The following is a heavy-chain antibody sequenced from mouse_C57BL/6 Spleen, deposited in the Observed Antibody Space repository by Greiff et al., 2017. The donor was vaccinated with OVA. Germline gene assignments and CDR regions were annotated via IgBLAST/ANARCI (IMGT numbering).Heavy chain of an antibody. V-gene: IGHV1-72*01. D-gene: IGHD6-1*01. Sequence: VQLQQPGAELVKPGASVQLSCKASGYTFTSYWMPWVTQRPGRGLEWIGRIDPYSGGTKYNEKFKSKATLTVDKPSSTAYMQLSSLTSEDSAVYYCAREDRAEGATGFDYWGQGATLTVSS. J-gene: IGHJ2*01. CDR2: IDPYSGGT. CDR1: GYTFTSYW. CDR3: AREDRAEGATGFDY.